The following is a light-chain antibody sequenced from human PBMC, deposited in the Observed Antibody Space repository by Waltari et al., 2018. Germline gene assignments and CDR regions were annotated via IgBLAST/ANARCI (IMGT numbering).Light chain of an antibody. CDR3: QLRSNWLFT. CDR1: QSLGNS. J-gene: IGKJ3*01. V-gene: IGKV3-11*01. CDR2: GAS. Sequence: EIVLTPSPATLSLSPGERATLSCRASQSLGNSIAWYQQKPGQAPRLLIYGASNRVTVIPARFSGSGSGTDFTLTISSLEPEDFAVYYCQLRSNWLFTFGPGTKVDIK.